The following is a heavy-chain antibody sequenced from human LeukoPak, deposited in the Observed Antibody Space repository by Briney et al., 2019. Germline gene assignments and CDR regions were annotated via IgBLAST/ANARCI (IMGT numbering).Heavy chain of an antibody. Sequence: GGSLRLSCAASGFTFEDYAMHWVRQGPGKGLECVSLISGNGNNIYYADSVKGRFTISRDNSKNSLYLQMNSLRTEDTALYYCAKGGNFGGNSRLNYWGQGTLVTVSS. V-gene: IGHV3-43*02. D-gene: IGHD4-23*01. CDR2: ISGNGNNI. J-gene: IGHJ4*02. CDR1: GFTFEDYA. CDR3: AKGGNFGGNSRLNY.